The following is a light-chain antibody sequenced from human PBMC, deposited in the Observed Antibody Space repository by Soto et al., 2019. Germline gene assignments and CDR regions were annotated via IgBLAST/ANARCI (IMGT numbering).Light chain of an antibody. V-gene: IGLV1-40*01. CDR2: ANN. CDR1: SSNIGSPFD. J-gene: IGLJ1*01. Sequence: QSVLTQPPSVSGAPGQRVTISCTGNSSNIGSPFDVHWYQHLPGTAPRLLIYANNNRPSGVPDRFSGSKSGNTASLTVSGLQAADEADYFCKSYAGSNTYVFGSGTKLTVL. CDR3: KSYAGSNTYV.